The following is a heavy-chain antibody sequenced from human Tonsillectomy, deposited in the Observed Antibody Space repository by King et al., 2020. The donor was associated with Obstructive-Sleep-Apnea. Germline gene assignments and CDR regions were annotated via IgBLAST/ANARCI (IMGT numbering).Heavy chain of an antibody. CDR3: ARRRGYCTNCVCYGTYFDY. J-gene: IGHJ4*02. Sequence: VQLVESGAEVKKPGESLKISCKASGYTFTSYWIGWVRQMPGKGLEWMGIIYPGDSDTRYNPSFQGQVTISADKSISTAYLQWSSLKASDTAMYYWARRRGYCTNCVCYGTYFDYWGQGTLVTVSS. CDR1: GYTFTSYW. D-gene: IGHD2-8*01. CDR2: IYPGDSDT. V-gene: IGHV5-51*01.